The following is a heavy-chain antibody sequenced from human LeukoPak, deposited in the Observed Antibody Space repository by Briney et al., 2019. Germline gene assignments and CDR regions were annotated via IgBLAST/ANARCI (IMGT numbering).Heavy chain of an antibody. CDR2: IYYSGHT. CDR3: ARQTGSGLFILP. J-gene: IGHJ4*02. V-gene: IGHV4-39*01. Sequence: SETLSLTCTVSGGSISSSSYYWGWIRQPPGKGLEWIGSIYYSGHTYYNASLKSQVSISIGTSKNQFSLRLTSVTAADTAVYYCARQTGSGLFILPGGQGTLVTVSS. D-gene: IGHD3/OR15-3a*01. CDR1: GGSISSSSYY.